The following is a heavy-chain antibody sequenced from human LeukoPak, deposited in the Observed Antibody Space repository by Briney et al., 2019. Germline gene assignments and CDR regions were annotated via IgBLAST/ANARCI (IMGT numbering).Heavy chain of an antibody. J-gene: IGHJ4*02. CDR2: IKQDGSEK. CDR1: GFTFDNFA. V-gene: IGHV3-7*01. D-gene: IGHD2-15*01. CDR3: ARDKVVGATYFDY. Sequence: GGSLRLSCTASGFTFDNFAMHWVRQAPGEGLEWVANIKQDGSEKYYVDSVKGRFTISRDNAKNSLYLQMNSLRAEDTAVYYCARDKVVGATYFDYWGQGTLVTVSS.